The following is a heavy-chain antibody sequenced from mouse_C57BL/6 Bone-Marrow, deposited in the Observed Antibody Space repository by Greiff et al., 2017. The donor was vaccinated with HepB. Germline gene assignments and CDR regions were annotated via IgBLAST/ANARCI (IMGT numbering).Heavy chain of an antibody. V-gene: IGHV1-55*01. CDR3: ARSYGWYFDV. CDR1: GYTFTSYW. CDR2: IYPGSGST. J-gene: IGHJ1*03. Sequence: QVQLQQSGAELVKPGASVKMSCKASGYTFTSYWITWVKQRPGQGLEWIGDIYPGSGSTNYNEKFKSKATLTVDTSSSTAYMQLSSLTSEDSAVYDCARSYGWYFDVWGTGTTVTVSS. D-gene: IGHD1-1*01.